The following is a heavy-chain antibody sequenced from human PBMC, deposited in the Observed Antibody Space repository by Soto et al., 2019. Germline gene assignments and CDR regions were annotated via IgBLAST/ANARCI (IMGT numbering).Heavy chain of an antibody. D-gene: IGHD5-12*01. CDR3: ARCGYSGYDFLDYYMDV. V-gene: IGHV1-18*01. J-gene: IGHJ6*03. Sequence: ASVKASCKASGYTFTSYGISWVRQAPGQGLEWMGWISAYNGNTNYAQKLQGRVTMTTDTSTSTAYMELRSLRSDDTAVYYCARCGYSGYDFLDYYMDVWGKGTTVTVSS. CDR1: GYTFTSYG. CDR2: ISAYNGNT.